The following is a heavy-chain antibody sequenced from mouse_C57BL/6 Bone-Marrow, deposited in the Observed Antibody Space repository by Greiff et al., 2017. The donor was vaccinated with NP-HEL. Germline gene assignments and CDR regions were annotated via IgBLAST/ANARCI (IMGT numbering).Heavy chain of an antibody. CDR2: SDPADSYT. CDR1: GYTFTSYW. Sequence: VQLQQPGAELVMPGASVKLSCKASGYTFTSYWMHWVKQRPGQGLEWIGESDPADSYTNYNQKFKGKSTLTVDKSSSTAYMQLSSLTSEDSAVYYCARAIYYDYDGYAMDYWGQGTSVTVSS. D-gene: IGHD2-4*01. CDR3: ARAIYYDYDGYAMDY. J-gene: IGHJ4*01. V-gene: IGHV1-69*01.